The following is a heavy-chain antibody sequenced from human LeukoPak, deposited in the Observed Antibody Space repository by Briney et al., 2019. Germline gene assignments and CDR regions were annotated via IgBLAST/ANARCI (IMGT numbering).Heavy chain of an antibody. CDR1: GYTFTSYG. V-gene: IGHV1-18*01. Sequence: ASVKVSCKASGYTFTSYGISWVRQAPGQGLEWMGWISAYNGNTNYAQKLQGRVTMTTDTSTSTAYMGLRSLRSDDTAVYYCARDYCSSTSCYLYYFDYWGQGTLVTVSS. D-gene: IGHD2-2*01. J-gene: IGHJ4*02. CDR2: ISAYNGNT. CDR3: ARDYCSSTSCYLYYFDY.